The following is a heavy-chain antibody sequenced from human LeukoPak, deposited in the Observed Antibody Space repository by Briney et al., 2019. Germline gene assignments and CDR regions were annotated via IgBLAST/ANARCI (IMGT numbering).Heavy chain of an antibody. Sequence: SETLSLTCAVYGGSFSTDYWSWIRQPPGQGLEWIGEINHSGRTNYNPSLKSRVTISVDTSKIQFALKLSSVTAADTAVYYCARTGGLVGYFDLWGRGTLVTVSS. CDR2: INHSGRT. V-gene: IGHV4-34*01. CDR1: GGSFSTDY. J-gene: IGHJ2*01. D-gene: IGHD2-21*01. CDR3: ARTGGLVGYFDL.